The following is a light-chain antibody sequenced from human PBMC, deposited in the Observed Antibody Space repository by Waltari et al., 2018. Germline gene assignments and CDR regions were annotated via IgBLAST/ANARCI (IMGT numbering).Light chain of an antibody. J-gene: IGLJ1*01. V-gene: IGLV2-14*01. CDR1: SSDVGGYNH. Sequence: QSALTQAASVSGSPGQSITISCTGTSSDVGGYNHVSWYQHHPGKAPKLIISEVSNRPSGVSYRFSGSKSGNMASLTISGLQAEDEADYYCSSYTSSSIPYVFGTGTKVTVL. CDR3: SSYTSSSIPYV. CDR2: EVS.